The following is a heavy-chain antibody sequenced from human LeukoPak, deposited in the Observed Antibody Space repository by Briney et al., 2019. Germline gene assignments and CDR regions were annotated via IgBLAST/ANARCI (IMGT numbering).Heavy chain of an antibody. CDR2: ISSSSSYI. J-gene: IGHJ5*02. D-gene: IGHD3-3*01. Sequence: GGSLRLSCAASGFTFSSYSMNWVRQAPGKGLEWVSSISSSSSYIYYADSVKGRFTISRDNAKNSLYLQMNSLRAEDTAVYYCARDSYDFWSGRNWFDPWGQGTLVTVSS. CDR1: GFTFSSYS. CDR3: ARDSYDFWSGRNWFDP. V-gene: IGHV3-21*01.